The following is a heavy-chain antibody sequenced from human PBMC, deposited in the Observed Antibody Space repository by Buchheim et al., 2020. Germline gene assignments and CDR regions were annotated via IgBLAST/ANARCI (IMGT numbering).Heavy chain of an antibody. J-gene: IGHJ3*02. CDR3: ARDLDRGWLQPDAFDI. V-gene: IGHV4-59*01. Sequence: QVQLQESGPGLVKPSETLSLTCTVSGGSISSYYWSWIRQPPGKGLEWIGYIYYSGSTNYNPSLKSRVTISVDTSKNQFSLKLSSVTAADTAVYYCARDLDRGWLQPDAFDIWGQGT. CDR2: IYYSGST. CDR1: GGSISSYY. D-gene: IGHD5-24*01.